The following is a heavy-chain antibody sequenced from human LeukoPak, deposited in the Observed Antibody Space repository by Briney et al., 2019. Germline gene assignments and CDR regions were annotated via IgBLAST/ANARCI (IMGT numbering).Heavy chain of an antibody. Sequence: SQTLSLTCTVSGGSISSGGYYWSWIRQHPGKGLEWIGYIYYSGSTYYNPSLKSRVTISVDTSKNQFSLKLSSVTAADTAVYYCARDYYGSGSCPYMDVWGKGTTVTVSS. CDR2: IYYSGST. CDR1: GGSISSGGYY. CDR3: ARDYYGSGSCPYMDV. J-gene: IGHJ6*03. D-gene: IGHD3-10*01. V-gene: IGHV4-31*03.